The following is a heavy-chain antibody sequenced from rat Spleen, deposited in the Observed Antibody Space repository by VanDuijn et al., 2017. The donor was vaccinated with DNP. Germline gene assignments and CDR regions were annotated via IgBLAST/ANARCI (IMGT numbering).Heavy chain of an antibody. CDR2: ITSSGSNT. CDR3: ATSSYFGYDYGFAY. V-gene: IGHV5S23*01. Sequence: EVQLVESGGGLVQPGRSLKLSCAASGFTFSDYAMAWVRQDPTKGLEWVATITSSGSNTFYPDSVKGRFTISRDNAKSTLYLQMDSLRSEDTATYYCATSSYFGYDYGFAYWGQGTLVTVSS. CDR1: GFTFSDYA. D-gene: IGHD1-7*01. J-gene: IGHJ3*01.